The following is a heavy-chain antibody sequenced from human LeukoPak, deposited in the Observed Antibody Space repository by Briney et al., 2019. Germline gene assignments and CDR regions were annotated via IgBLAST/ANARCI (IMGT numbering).Heavy chain of an antibody. Sequence: GGSLRLSCAASGFTFTTYYMSWVRQAPGKGLEWVANINQDGGTKYYVDSVKGRFTISRDNAINSVFLQMNSMRAEDTAVYYCARENWTNDFWGQGTLVTVSS. CDR1: GFTFTTYY. V-gene: IGHV3-7*01. CDR2: INQDGGTK. D-gene: IGHD1/OR15-1a*01. J-gene: IGHJ4*02. CDR3: ARENWTNDF.